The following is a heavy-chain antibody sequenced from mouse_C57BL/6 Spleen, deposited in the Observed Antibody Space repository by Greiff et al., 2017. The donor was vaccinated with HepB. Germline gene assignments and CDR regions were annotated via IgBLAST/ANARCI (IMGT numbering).Heavy chain of an antibody. Sequence: EVQRVESGGGLVKPGGSLKLSCAASGFTFSSYAISWVRQTPEKRLEWVATISDGGSYTYYPDNVKGRFTISRDNAKNNLYLQMSHLKSEDTAMYYCARDRDYYGSSYAMDYWGQGTSVTVSS. CDR2: ISDGGSYT. V-gene: IGHV5-4*01. CDR1: GFTFSSYA. J-gene: IGHJ4*01. D-gene: IGHD1-1*01. CDR3: ARDRDYYGSSYAMDY.